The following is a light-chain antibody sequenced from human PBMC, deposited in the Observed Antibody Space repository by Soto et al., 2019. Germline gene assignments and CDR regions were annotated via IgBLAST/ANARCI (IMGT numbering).Light chain of an antibody. Sequence: QSVLTQPASVSGSPGQSITISCTGTSSDVGGYNYVSWYQQYPGKAPKLMIYEVSNRPSGVSNRFSGSKSGNTASLTISGPQAEDEADYYCSSYTSSSTYVFGTGTKLTVL. J-gene: IGLJ1*01. CDR3: SSYTSSSTYV. CDR1: SSDVGGYNY. V-gene: IGLV2-14*01. CDR2: EVS.